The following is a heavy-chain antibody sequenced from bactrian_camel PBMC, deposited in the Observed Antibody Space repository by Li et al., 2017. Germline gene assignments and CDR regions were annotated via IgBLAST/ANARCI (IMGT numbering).Heavy chain of an antibody. CDR1: GFTLSTYG. V-gene: IGHV3S40*01. Sequence: DVQLVESGGGLVQRGGSLTLSCAASGFTLSTYGMSWVRQAPGKGLEWVSLLNPGGGITYYADSVRGRFTISRDNTKNVLYLQLNSLKPEDTGTYYCAGDWMWGVAYWGQGTQVTVS. CDR2: LNPGGGIT. D-gene: IGHD1*01. J-gene: IGHJ4*01. CDR3: AGDWMWGVAY.